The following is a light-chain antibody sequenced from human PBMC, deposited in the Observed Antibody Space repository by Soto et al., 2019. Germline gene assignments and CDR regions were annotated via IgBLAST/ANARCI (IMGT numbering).Light chain of an antibody. V-gene: IGKV1-39*01. CDR3: QQSYNTPN. CDR2: AAS. CDR1: QGIRNH. Sequence: IQITQSPSSLSASVGDRVTITCRASQGIRNHLNWYLQKPGKAPKLLIYAASSLQSGVPSRFSGSGSGTDFTLTISSLQPEDSATYYCQQSYNTPNFGQGTRLEIK. J-gene: IGKJ5*01.